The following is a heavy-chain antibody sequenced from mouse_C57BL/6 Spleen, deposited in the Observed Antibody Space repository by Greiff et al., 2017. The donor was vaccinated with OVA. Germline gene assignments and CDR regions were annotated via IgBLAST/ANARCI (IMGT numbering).Heavy chain of an antibody. D-gene: IGHD1-1*02. CDR2: IYPGSGNT. Sequence: VQLQQSGPELVKPGASVKISCKASGYSFTSYYIHWVKQRPGQGLEWIGWIYPGSGNTKYNEKFKGKATLTADTSSSTAYMQLSSLTSEDSAVYYCARRYGGCYGYFDVWGTGTTVTVSS. V-gene: IGHV1-66*01. J-gene: IGHJ1*03. CDR1: GYSFTSYY. CDR3: ARRYGGCYGYFDV.